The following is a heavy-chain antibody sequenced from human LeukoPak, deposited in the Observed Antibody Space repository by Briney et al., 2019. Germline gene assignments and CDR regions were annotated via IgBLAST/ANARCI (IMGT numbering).Heavy chain of an antibody. V-gene: IGHV4-59*08. CDR3: ARQTYYYDSSGYYYEDYYFDY. CDR2: IYYSGST. Sequence: PSETLSLTCTVSGGSISSYYWSWIRQPPGKGLEWIGYIYYSGSTNYNPSLKSRVTISVDTSKNQFSLKLSSVTAADTAVYYCARQTYYYDSSGYYYEDYYFDYWGQGTLVTVSS. D-gene: IGHD3-22*01. CDR1: GGSISSYY. J-gene: IGHJ4*02.